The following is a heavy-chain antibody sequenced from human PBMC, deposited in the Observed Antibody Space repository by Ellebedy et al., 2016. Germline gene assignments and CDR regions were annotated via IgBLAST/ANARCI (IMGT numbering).Heavy chain of an antibody. CDR2: IFSDGNT. CDR1: GFTVSTNY. Sequence: GESLKISCAASGFTVSTNYMKWVRQAPGKGLEWVSAIFSDGNTYYAECVKGRFNISRDKSKNTLYIQMNSLGAEDTAVYYCARGVGSGWFDPWGQGTLVTFSS. CDR3: ARGVGSGWFDP. J-gene: IGHJ5*02. D-gene: IGHD2-15*01. V-gene: IGHV3-53*01.